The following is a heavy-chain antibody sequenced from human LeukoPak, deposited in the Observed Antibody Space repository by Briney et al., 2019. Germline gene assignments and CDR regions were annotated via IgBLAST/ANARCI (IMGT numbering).Heavy chain of an antibody. CDR2: INWNGGST. J-gene: IGHJ3*02. CDR1: GFTFDDYG. D-gene: IGHD1-26*01. V-gene: IGHV3-20*04. Sequence: PGGSLRLSCAASGFTFDDYGMSWVRQAPGKGLEWVTGINWNGGSTGYADSVKGRFTTSRDNAKNSLYLQMNSLRAEDTALYYCAGMYSGSYFAAFDIWGQGTMVTVSS. CDR3: AGMYSGSYFAAFDI.